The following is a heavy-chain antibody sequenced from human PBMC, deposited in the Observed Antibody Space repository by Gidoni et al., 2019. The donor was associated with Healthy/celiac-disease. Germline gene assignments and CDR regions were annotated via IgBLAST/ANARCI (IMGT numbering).Heavy chain of an antibody. V-gene: IGHV4-61*01. CDR3: ARDPKAGMDV. CDR1: GGSVSSGSYY. Sequence: QVQLQESGPGLVKPSETLSLTCTVSGGSVSSGSYYWSWIRQPPGKGLAGIGYIYYSGSTNYNPSLKSRVTISVDTSKNQFSLKLSSVTAADTAVYYCARDPKAGMDVWGQGTTVTVSS. CDR2: IYYSGST. J-gene: IGHJ6*02.